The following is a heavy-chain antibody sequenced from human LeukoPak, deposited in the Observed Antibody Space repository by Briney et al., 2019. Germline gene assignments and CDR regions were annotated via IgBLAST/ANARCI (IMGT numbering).Heavy chain of an antibody. CDR2: IYHNGTH. V-gene: IGHV4-4*02. Sequence: SGTLSLTCAVSGGSISSGNWWTWVRQSPGKGLEWIGEIYHNGTHNYNPSLKSRVTISADTFKNHFSLKLTSVTAADTAVYYCATAPILRGEGGEHYKYGMDVWGQGTTVIVSS. J-gene: IGHJ6*02. CDR1: GGSISSGNW. CDR3: ATAPILRGEGGEHYKYGMDV. D-gene: IGHD2-2*02.